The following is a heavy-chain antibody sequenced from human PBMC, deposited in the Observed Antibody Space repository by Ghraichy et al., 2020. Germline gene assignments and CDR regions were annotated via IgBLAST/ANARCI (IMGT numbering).Heavy chain of an antibody. V-gene: IGHV4-59*08. CDR3: ASNKYGIDV. CDR1: GGSISSYY. J-gene: IGHJ6*02. D-gene: IGHD1/OR15-1a*01. CDR2: IYYSGST. Sequence: SETLSLTCTVSGGSISSYYWSWIRQPPGKGLEWIGYIYYSGSTIYNPSLKSRVTISVDTSKNQFSLKLSSVTAADMAVYYCASNKYGIDVWGQGTTVTVSS.